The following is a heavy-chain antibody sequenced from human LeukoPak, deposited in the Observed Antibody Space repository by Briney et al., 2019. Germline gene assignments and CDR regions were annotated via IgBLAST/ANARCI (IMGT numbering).Heavy chain of an antibody. V-gene: IGHV3-23*01. J-gene: IGHJ4*02. CDR1: GFTYISYA. CDR3: AKVRGSTWDPFDY. D-gene: IGHD6-13*01. Sequence: PGGSLRLSCAASGFTYISYAMSWVRQAPGKGLEGVSNITDRDSGTYCADSVKGRFTISRDTSNNTLYLQMSSLRAEDTALYYCAKVRGSTWDPFDYWGQGTLVTVSS. CDR2: ITDRDSGT.